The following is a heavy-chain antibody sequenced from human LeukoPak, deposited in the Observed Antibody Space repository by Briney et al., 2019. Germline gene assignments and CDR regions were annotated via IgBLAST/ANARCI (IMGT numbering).Heavy chain of an antibody. CDR2: ISYDGSNK. CDR3: ARYLERVEMATIGDY. CDR1: GFTFSSYA. V-gene: IGHV3-30*04. D-gene: IGHD5-24*01. J-gene: IGHJ4*02. Sequence: GGSLRLSCAASGFTFSSYAMHWVRQAPGKGLEWVAVISYDGSNKYYADSVKGRFTISRDNSKNTLYLQMNSLRAEDTAVYYCARYLERVEMATIGDYWGQGTLVTVSS.